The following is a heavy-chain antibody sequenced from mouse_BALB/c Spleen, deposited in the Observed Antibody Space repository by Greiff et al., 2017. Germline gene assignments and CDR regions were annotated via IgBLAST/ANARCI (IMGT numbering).Heavy chain of an antibody. CDR3: TRFSPLLRLRDYAMDY. CDR1: GYTFTSYW. CDR2: IYPSDSYT. D-gene: IGHD1-2*01. V-gene: IGHV1-69*02. J-gene: IGHJ4*01. Sequence: QVQLQQPGAELVRPGASVKLSCKASGYTFTSYWINWVKQRPGQGLEWIGNIYPSDSYTNYNQKFKDKATLTVDKSSSTAYMQLSSPTSEDSAVYYCTRFSPLLRLRDYAMDYWGQGTSVTVSS.